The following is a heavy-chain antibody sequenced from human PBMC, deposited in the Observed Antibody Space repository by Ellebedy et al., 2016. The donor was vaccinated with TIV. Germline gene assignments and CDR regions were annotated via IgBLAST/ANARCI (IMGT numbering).Heavy chain of an antibody. D-gene: IGHD6-19*01. CDR3: AREGYGSGHCGAFDV. V-gene: IGHV3-23*01. CDR1: GFTFNTYV. J-gene: IGHJ3*01. Sequence: GESLKISCAASGFTFNTYVIHWVRQAPGKGLEWVSAIASLGDTTHYADSVRGRFTISRDNSKNTLDLQMNSLRAEDTAVYYGAREGYGSGHCGAFDVWGQGTVVTVSS. CDR2: IASLGDTT.